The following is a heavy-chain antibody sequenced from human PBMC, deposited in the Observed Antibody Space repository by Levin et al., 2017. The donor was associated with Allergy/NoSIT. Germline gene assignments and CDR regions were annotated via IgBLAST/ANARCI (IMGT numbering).Heavy chain of an antibody. CDR1: GFTFDDYA. J-gene: IGHJ6*02. V-gene: IGHV3-9*01. D-gene: IGHD3-10*01. CDR3: VKGFGATVPSGMDV. Sequence: GGSLRLSCAASGFTFDDYAMHWVRQAPGKGLEWVAIISWNSGDIHYADSVKGRFTISRDNAKNSLHLQMNSLRGDDKAMYYCVKGFGATVPSGMDVWGPGTTVTVSS. CDR2: ISWNSGDI.